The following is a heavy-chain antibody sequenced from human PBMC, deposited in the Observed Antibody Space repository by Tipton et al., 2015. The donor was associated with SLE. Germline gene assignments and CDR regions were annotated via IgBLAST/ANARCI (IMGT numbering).Heavy chain of an antibody. CDR3: AREVVAYDAFDI. CDR1: GGSFSGYY. V-gene: IGHV4-34*01. CDR2: INHSGST. J-gene: IGHJ3*02. Sequence: TLSLTCAVYGGSFSGYYWSWIRQPPGKGLEWIGEINHSGSTNYNPSLKSRVTISVDTSKNQFSLKLSSATAADTAVYYCAREVVAYDAFDIWGQGTMVTVSS. D-gene: IGHD2-2*01.